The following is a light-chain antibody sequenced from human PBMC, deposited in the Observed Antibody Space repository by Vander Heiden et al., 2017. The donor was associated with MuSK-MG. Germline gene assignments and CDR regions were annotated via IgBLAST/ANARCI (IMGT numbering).Light chain of an antibody. Sequence: AVQMTQSPSPLSASVGDRVTITCRASQDIRNDLGWYQHKPGKVPQLLILVASILQSGVSSRFSGSGSGTEFTLTISSLQPEDFATYYCRQDHNSPFTFGHGTKVDFK. CDR3: RQDHNSPFT. V-gene: IGKV1-6*01. J-gene: IGKJ3*01. CDR1: QDIRND. CDR2: VAS.